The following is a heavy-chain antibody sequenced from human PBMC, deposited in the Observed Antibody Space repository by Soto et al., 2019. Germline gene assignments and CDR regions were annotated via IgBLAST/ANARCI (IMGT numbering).Heavy chain of an antibody. Sequence: SEALSLTCSVSGGSINRNYFWGLIRQPPGRGLEWIGSIYYGGNTYYNPSLESRVTISGDTSKNQFSLKLSSVTAADTAVYYCATTIYRSGWSRDYWGQGTLVTVSS. V-gene: IGHV4-39*01. CDR2: IYYGGNT. D-gene: IGHD6-19*01. CDR3: ATTIYRSGWSRDY. CDR1: GGSINRNYF. J-gene: IGHJ4*02.